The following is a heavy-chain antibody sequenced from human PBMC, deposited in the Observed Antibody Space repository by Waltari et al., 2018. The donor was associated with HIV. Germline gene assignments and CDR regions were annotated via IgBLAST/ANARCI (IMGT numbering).Heavy chain of an antibody. CDR1: GFTFSGSA. J-gene: IGHJ4*02. CDR2: IRNKAYNHAT. D-gene: IGHD7-27*01. V-gene: IGHV3-73*02. CDR3: TRQGSDWGPEY. Sequence: EVRLVESGGGLVQPGGSLILSCATTGFTFSGSAIHWVRQASGRGLEWVGLIRNKAYNHATVYAASMKGRFTISRDDSMNTAYLVLYGLKSEDSAKYYCTRQGSDWGPEYWGQGTLVTVSS.